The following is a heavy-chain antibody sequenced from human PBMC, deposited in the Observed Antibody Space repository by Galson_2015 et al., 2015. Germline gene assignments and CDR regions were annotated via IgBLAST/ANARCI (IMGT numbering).Heavy chain of an antibody. CDR2: ISSSGSTI. J-gene: IGHJ6*02. Sequence: SLRLSCAASGFTFSSYEMNWVRQAPGKGLEWVSYISSSGSTIYYADSVKGRFTISRDNAKNSLYLQMNSLRAEDTAVYYCARETGYSSSWYAFSVDGMDVWGQGTTVTVSS. CDR1: GFTFSSYE. V-gene: IGHV3-48*03. D-gene: IGHD6-13*01. CDR3: ARETGYSSSWYAFSVDGMDV.